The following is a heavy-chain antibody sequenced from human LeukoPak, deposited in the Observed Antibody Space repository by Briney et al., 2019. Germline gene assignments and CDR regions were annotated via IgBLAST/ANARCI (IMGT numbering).Heavy chain of an antibody. CDR3: ARGGLGYCSGGSCPSNWFDP. CDR2: ISPYNGNT. V-gene: IGHV1-18*01. D-gene: IGHD2-15*01. CDR1: GYTFTNYG. J-gene: IGHJ5*02. Sequence: GASVKVSCKASGYTFTNYGISWVRQAPGQGLEWMGWISPYNGNTNYAQKLQGRVTMTTDTSTSTAYMDLRSLRSDDTVVYYCARGGLGYCSGGSCPSNWFDPWGQGTLVTVSS.